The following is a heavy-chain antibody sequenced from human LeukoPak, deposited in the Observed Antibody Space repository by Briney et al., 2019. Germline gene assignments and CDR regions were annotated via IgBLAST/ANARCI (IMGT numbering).Heavy chain of an antibody. D-gene: IGHD6-19*01. Sequence: GGSLRLSCAASGFTFSSYGMHWVRQAPGKGLEWVAVISYDGSNKYYADSVKGRFTISRDNSKNTLYLQMNSLRAEDTAVYYCASGQWLASYFDYWGQGTLVTVSS. V-gene: IGHV3-30*03. CDR1: GFTFSSYG. CDR3: ASGQWLASYFDY. J-gene: IGHJ4*02. CDR2: ISYDGSNK.